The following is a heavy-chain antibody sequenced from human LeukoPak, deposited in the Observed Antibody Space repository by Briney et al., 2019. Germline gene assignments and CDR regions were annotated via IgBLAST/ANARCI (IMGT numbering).Heavy chain of an antibody. Sequence: GGSLRLSCAASGFVVSSNYLAWVRQAPGEGLEWVSFMYSDNNIYYADSVKGRFTISRDNAKNSLYLQMNSLRAEDTAVYYCARSQWNPGKTTQTTWGQGTLVTVSS. CDR2: MYSDNNI. CDR1: GFVVSSNY. CDR3: ARSQWNPGKTTQTT. J-gene: IGHJ5*02. D-gene: IGHD1-1*01. V-gene: IGHV3-53*01.